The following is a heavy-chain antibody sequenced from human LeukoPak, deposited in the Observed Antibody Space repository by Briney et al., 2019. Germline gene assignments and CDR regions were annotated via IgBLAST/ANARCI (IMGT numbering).Heavy chain of an antibody. CDR1: GGSLSSYY. J-gene: IGHJ5*02. CDR3: ANYYGGNSGWFDP. Sequence: PSETLSFTCTVSGGSLSSYYWSWIRQPGGRGLEWIGRIYTSGSTNYNPSLKSRVTMSVDTSKNQFSLKLSSVTAADTAVYYCANYYGGNSGWFDPWGQGTLVTVSS. D-gene: IGHD4-23*01. V-gene: IGHV4-4*07. CDR2: IYTSGST.